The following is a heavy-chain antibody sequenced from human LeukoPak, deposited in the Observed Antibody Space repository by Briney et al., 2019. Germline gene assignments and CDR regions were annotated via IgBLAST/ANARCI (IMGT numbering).Heavy chain of an antibody. CDR1: GGSISSGNYH. V-gene: IGHV4-39*01. CDR2: MYYSGST. D-gene: IGHD5-24*01. Sequence: MASETLSLTCTVSGGSISSGNYHWGWIRQPPGKGLEWIGSMYYSGSTYYNPSLKSRVTISVDTSKNQFSLKLSSVTAADTAVYYCARNVEMATIDYWGQGTLVTVSS. J-gene: IGHJ4*02. CDR3: ARNVEMATIDY.